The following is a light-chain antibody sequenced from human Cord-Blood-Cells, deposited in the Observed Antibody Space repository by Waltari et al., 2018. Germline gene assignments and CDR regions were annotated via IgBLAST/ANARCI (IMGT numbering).Light chain of an antibody. CDR2: EVS. V-gene: IGLV2-8*01. CDR1: SSDVGGYNY. Sequence: QSALTQPPSASVSPGQSVTISCPGTSSDVGGYNYVSWYQQHRGKAHKLMIYEVSKRPSGVPGRFSGSKSGNTATLTGSGLQAEDEAYYYCSSDAGSNNYVFGTGTNVTVL. J-gene: IGLJ1*01. CDR3: SSDAGSNNYV.